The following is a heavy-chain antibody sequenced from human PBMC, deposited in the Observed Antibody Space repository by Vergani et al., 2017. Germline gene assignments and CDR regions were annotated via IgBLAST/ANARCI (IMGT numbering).Heavy chain of an antibody. Sequence: QVQLVQSGAEVKKPGSSVKVSCKASGGTFSSYAISWVRQAPGKGLEWMGGIIPIFGTANYAQKFQGRVTITADESTSTAYMELSSLRSEDTAVYYCARDSSGWQTYWYFDLWGRGTLVTVSS. CDR1: GGTFSSYA. CDR3: ARDSSGWQTYWYFDL. CDR2: IIPIFGTA. D-gene: IGHD6-19*01. V-gene: IGHV1-69*01. J-gene: IGHJ2*01.